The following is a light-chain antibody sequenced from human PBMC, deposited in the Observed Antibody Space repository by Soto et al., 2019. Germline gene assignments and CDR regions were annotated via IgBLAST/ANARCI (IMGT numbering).Light chain of an antibody. CDR2: GAS. CDR1: QSVSSN. Sequence: EVVMTQSPATLSVSPGERATLSCRASQSVSSNLVWYQQKPGQAPRLLIYGASTRATGIPARFSGSGSGTEFTLTISSLQSEDFAVYCCQKYNYWPWTFGQATKVDIK. J-gene: IGKJ1*01. CDR3: QKYNYWPWT. V-gene: IGKV3-15*01.